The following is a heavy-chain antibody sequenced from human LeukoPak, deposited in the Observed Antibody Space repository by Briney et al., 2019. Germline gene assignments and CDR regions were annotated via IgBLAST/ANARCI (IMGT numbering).Heavy chain of an antibody. V-gene: IGHV4-4*07. Sequence: SSETLSLTCSVSGGSTNSYYWSWIRQSGGKGLEWIGRIYSSGSTVYNPSLNSRLTMSINTSKNQFSLTLKSVTATGTAVYYCARIKASSTSWTFDQWGQGALVTVSS. CDR3: ARIKASSTSWTFDQ. D-gene: IGHD2-2*01. CDR1: GGSTNSYY. CDR2: IYSSGST. J-gene: IGHJ4*02.